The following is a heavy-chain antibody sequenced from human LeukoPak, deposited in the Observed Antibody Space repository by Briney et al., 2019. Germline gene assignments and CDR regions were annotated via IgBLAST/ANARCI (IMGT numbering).Heavy chain of an antibody. V-gene: IGHV3-15*07. Sequence: GGSLRLSCAASGFTFSNAWMNWVRQAPGKGLESVGRIKSKTDGGTTDYAAPVKGRFTISRDDSKNTLYLQMNGLKTEDTAVYYCTTAIYYYAMDVWGQGTTVTVSS. CDR2: IKSKTDGGTT. CDR1: GFTFSNAW. CDR3: TTAIYYYAMDV. J-gene: IGHJ6*02.